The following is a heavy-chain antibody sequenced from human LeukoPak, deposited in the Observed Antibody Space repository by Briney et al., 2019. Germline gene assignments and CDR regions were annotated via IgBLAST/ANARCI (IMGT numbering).Heavy chain of an antibody. CDR3: ARAEALWFGSPRGDTNDY. J-gene: IGHJ4*02. V-gene: IGHV1-2*02. CDR1: GYTFTGYY. Sequence: ASVKVSCKASGYTFTGYYMHWVRQAPGQGLEWMGWINPNSGGTNYAQKFQGRVTMTRDTSISTAYMELSRLRSDDTAVYYCARAEALWFGSPRGDTNDYWGQGTLVTVSS. CDR2: INPNSGGT. D-gene: IGHD3-10*01.